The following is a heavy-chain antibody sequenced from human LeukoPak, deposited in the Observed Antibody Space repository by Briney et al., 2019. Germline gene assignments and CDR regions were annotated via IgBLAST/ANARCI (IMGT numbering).Heavy chain of an antibody. V-gene: IGHV1-18*01. J-gene: IGHJ5*02. D-gene: IGHD3-10*01. CDR3: ASQTYYYGSGSYPDYWFDP. CDR1: GYTFTSYG. Sequence: ASVKVSCKASGYTFTSYGISWVRQAPGQGLDWMGWISAYNGNTNYAQKLQGRVTMTTDTSTSTAYMELRSLRSDDTAVYYCASQTYYYGSGSYPDYWFDPWGQGTLVTVSS. CDR2: ISAYNGNT.